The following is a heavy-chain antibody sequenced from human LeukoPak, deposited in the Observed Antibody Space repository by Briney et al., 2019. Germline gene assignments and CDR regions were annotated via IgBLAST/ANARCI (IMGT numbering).Heavy chain of an antibody. V-gene: IGHV3-21*01. Sequence: KPGGSLRLSCAASGFTFSSYSMNWVRQAPGKGLEWVSSISSSSSYIYYADSVKGRFTISRDNAKNSLYLQMNSLRAEDTAVYYCARERSGSYSLHPIDYWGQGTPVTVSS. CDR3: ARERSGSYSLHPIDY. D-gene: IGHD3-10*01. J-gene: IGHJ4*02. CDR2: ISSSSSYI. CDR1: GFTFSSYS.